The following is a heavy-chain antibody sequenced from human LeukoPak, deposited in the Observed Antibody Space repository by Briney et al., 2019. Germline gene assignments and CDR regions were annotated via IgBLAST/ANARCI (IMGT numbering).Heavy chain of an antibody. CDR3: ARTDRVVPALRDFWYFDL. Sequence: GSSVKVSCKASGGTFSSYAISWVRQAPGQGLEWMGGIIPIFGTANYAQKFQGRVTITADESTSTAYMELSSLRSEDTAVYYCARTDRVVPALRDFWYFDLWGRGTLVTVSS. CDR2: IIPIFGTA. D-gene: IGHD2-2*01. CDR1: GGTFSSYA. J-gene: IGHJ2*01. V-gene: IGHV1-69*01.